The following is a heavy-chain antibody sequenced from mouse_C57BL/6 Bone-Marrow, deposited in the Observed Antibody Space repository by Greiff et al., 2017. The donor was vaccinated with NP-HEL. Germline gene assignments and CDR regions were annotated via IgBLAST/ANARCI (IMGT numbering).Heavy chain of an antibody. Sequence: QVHVKQPGTELVKPGASVKLSCKASGYTFTSYWMHWVKQRPGQGLEWIGNINPSNGGTNYNEKFKSKATLTVDKSSSTAYMQLSSLTSEDSAVYYCARLLLRYWYFDVWGTGTTVTVSS. CDR3: ARLLLRYWYFDV. J-gene: IGHJ1*03. V-gene: IGHV1-53*01. CDR1: GYTFTSYW. CDR2: INPSNGGT. D-gene: IGHD1-1*01.